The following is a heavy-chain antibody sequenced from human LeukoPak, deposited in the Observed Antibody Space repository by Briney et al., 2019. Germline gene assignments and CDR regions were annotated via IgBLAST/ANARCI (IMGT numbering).Heavy chain of an antibody. CDR1: GYTFTDYY. J-gene: IGHJ4*02. CDR3: ARANFLYCSSTTCLFDY. Sequence: ASVKASCKASGYTFTDYYMHWVRQAPGQGFEWMGWINPNDGDTNYAQKFQGRVTMTRDTSISTAHMEVSRLRSDDTAVYYCARANFLYCSSTTCLFDYWGQGTLVTVSS. D-gene: IGHD2-2*01. V-gene: IGHV1-2*02. CDR2: INPNDGDT.